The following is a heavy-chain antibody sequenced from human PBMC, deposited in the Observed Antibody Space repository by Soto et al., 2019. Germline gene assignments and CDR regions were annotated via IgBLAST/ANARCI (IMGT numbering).Heavy chain of an antibody. CDR1: AFTFSSYT. CDR3: APPPSLRLGFDS. D-gene: IGHD4-17*01. Sequence: GGSLRLSCAASAFTFSSYTMNWVRQAPGKGLEWVSSISSSSSYIYYADSVKGRFTISRDNAKNSLYLQMNSLRAEDTAVYYCAPPPSLRLGFDSWGQGTLVTVSS. CDR2: ISSSSSYI. J-gene: IGHJ4*02. V-gene: IGHV3-21*01.